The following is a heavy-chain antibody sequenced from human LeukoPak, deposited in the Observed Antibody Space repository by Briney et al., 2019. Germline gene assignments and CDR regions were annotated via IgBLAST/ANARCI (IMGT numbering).Heavy chain of an antibody. J-gene: IGHJ4*02. CDR2: IYYSGST. CDR1: GGSISSSSYY. CDR3: ARTSTLWFGELFSY. D-gene: IGHD3-10*01. Sequence: PSETLSLTCTVSGGSISSSSYYWGWIRQPPGKGLEWIGSIYYSGSTYYNPSLKSRVTISVDTSKNQFSLKLSSVTAADTAVYYCARTSTLWFGELFSYWGQGTLVTVSS. V-gene: IGHV4-39*07.